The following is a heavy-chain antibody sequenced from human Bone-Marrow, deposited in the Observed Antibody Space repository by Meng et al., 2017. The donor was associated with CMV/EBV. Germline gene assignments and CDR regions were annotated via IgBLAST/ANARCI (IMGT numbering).Heavy chain of an antibody. V-gene: IGHV3-9*01. CDR2: ISWNSGSI. D-gene: IGHD5-12*01. CDR3: AKAKGSGYDFRLNQHFDY. J-gene: IGHJ4*02. CDR1: RFTFSNFA. Sequence: SLKISCAASRFTFSNFAMHWVRQAPGKGLEWVSGISWNSGSIGYADSVKGRFTISRDNAKNSLYLQMNSLRAEDTALYYCAKAKGSGYDFRLNQHFDYWAQGTLVTVSS.